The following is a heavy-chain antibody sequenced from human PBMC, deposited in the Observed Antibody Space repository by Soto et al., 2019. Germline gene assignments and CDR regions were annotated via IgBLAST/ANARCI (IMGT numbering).Heavy chain of an antibody. V-gene: IGHV4-59*01. J-gene: IGHJ4*02. CDR1: CGSTSGSY. Sequence: PSETLSLTSHRPCGSTSGSYWTCIRQSPRKGLELVGYVYYTGSTNYSPSLRSRVSISVDTSKNEFSLRLSSVTAADTAVYFCARSVAVPGAHIDYWGQGTQVTVSS. CDR2: VYYTGST. CDR3: ARSVAVPGAHIDY. D-gene: IGHD6-19*01.